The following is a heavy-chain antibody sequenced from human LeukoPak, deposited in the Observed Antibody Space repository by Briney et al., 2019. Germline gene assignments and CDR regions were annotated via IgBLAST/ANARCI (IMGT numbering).Heavy chain of an antibody. V-gene: IGHV1-69*06. J-gene: IGHJ4*02. CDR3: ARDREGGVIYVPGDY. Sequence: SVKVSCKASGGTFSSYAISWVRQAPGQGLEWMGGIIPIFGTANYAQKFQGRVTITADKSTSTAYMELSSLRSDDTAVYYCARDREGGVIYVPGDYWGQGTLVTVSS. D-gene: IGHD3-16*01. CDR1: GGTFSSYA. CDR2: IIPIFGTA.